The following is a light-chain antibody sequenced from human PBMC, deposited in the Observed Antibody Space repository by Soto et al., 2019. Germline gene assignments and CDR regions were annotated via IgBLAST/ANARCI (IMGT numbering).Light chain of an antibody. V-gene: IGKV3-20*01. Sequence: EIVLTQSPGTLSLSPGERATLSCRASQSVSSSFLAWYQQKPGQAPRLLIYAASRRATGIPDRFSGSGSGTDFTLTISILEPEDFAVYYCQQYGSSVFSFGPGTKVDIK. CDR3: QQYGSSVFS. CDR1: QSVSSSF. J-gene: IGKJ3*01. CDR2: AAS.